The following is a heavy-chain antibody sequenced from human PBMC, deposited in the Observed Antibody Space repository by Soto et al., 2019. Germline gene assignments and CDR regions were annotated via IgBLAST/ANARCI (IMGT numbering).Heavy chain of an antibody. J-gene: IGHJ4*02. CDR3: AKVGLPLGDWPFDY. CDR2: ISGSGGST. D-gene: IGHD2-21*02. CDR1: GFTFSSYA. Sequence: GRSLRLSCVASGFTFSSYAMSWVRQAPGKGLEWISAISGSGGSTYYADSVKGRYTISRDNSKNTLYLQMNSLRAEDTAVYYCAKVGLPLGDWPFDYWGQGTLVTVSS. V-gene: IGHV3-23*01.